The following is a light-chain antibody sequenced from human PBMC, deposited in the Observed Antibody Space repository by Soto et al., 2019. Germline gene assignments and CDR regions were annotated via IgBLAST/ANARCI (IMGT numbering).Light chain of an antibody. CDR1: QFVTNN. J-gene: IGKJ2*01. CDR2: DGS. V-gene: IGKV3-11*01. Sequence: EIVLTQSPATLSLSPGERATRSCRASQFVTNNVAWYQQKTGQAPRLLISDGSNRASGIPARFVGSVSGTDFTPTSTHLQPEDLAFYFCQQRDDLYTFGQGTKLQIK. CDR3: QQRDDLYT.